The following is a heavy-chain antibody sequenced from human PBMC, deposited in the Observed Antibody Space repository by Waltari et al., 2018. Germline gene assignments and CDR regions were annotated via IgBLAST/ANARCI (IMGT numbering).Heavy chain of an antibody. J-gene: IGHJ4*02. CDR2: INIRGTST. V-gene: IGHV3-23*01. Sequence: EVQLLESGGGLVPPGGSLRLSCAVSGFTFSNSAMTWVRQAPGKGLEWVSSINIRGTSTFYADSVKGRFTISRDNSKNTLYLQMNSLRAEDTAIYYCAKEESPNDYWGQGTLVTVSS. CDR1: GFTFSNSA. CDR3: AKEESPNDY.